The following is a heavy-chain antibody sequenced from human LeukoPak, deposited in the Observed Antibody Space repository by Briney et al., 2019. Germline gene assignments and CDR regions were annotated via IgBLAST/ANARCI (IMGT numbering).Heavy chain of an antibody. CDR1: GGSISSGSYY. J-gene: IGHJ4*02. V-gene: IGHV4-61*02. CDR2: IYTSGST. D-gene: IGHD3-16*01. CDR3: ARRAGAYTHPYDY. Sequence: SETLSLTCTVSGGSISSGSYYWSWTRQPAGKGLEWIGRIYTSGSTNYNPSLKSRVTISVDTSKNQFSLKLSSVTAADTAVYYCARRAGAYTHPYDYWGQGTLVTVSS.